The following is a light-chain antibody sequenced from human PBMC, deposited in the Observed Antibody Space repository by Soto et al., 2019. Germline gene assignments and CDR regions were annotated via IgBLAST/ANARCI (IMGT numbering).Light chain of an antibody. CDR3: SSYTSSSLYV. V-gene: IGLV2-14*01. CDR1: SSDIGGHHF. Sequence: QSVLTQPASVSGSPGQSITISCTGTSSDIGGHHFVSWYQQQSGKAPKLVIYDVSDRPSGVSNRFSGSKSGNTASLTISGLQAEDEADYYCSSYTSSSLYVFGTGTKVTVL. CDR2: DVS. J-gene: IGLJ1*01.